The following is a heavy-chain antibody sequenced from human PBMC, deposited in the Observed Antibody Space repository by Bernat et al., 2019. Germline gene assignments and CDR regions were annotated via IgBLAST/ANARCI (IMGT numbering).Heavy chain of an antibody. D-gene: IGHD1-26*01. CDR3: ATAGSYRFDY. Sequence: EVHLVESGGGLVQTGGSLRLSCAVSGFPFSSSWMHWVRQAPGKGLVWVSRMNSDGSTINYADSVKGRFTISRDNAKNTLYLQINSLSADDTAVYYCATAGSYRFDYWGQGTLVTVSS. J-gene: IGHJ4*02. CDR2: MNSDGSTI. V-gene: IGHV3-74*01. CDR1: GFPFSSSW.